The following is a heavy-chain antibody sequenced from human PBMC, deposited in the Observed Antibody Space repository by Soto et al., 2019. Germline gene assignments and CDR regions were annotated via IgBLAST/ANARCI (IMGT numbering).Heavy chain of an antibody. J-gene: IGHJ6*02. CDR1: GFTFNIYA. CDR2: ISFDGTKK. CDR3: AREDDYGYRYINYGLDV. V-gene: IGHV3-30*10. Sequence: LILSCAASGFTFNIYALHWVRQAPGKSLEWVAVISFDGTKKYYSDSVKGRFTIASDSLKNTLYLQMNNLRVEDADLYFCAREDDYGYRYINYGLDVWGQGTTVTVSS. D-gene: IGHD4-17*01.